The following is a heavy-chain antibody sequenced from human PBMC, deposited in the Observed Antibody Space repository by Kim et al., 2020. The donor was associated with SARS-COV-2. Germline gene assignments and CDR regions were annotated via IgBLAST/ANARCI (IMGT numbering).Heavy chain of an antibody. CDR1: GYTFTSYA. CDR2: INTNTGNP. D-gene: IGHD3-3*01. V-gene: IGHV7-4-1*02. CDR3: AREATIFGVVMDEDYYYGMDV. Sequence: ASVKVSCKASGYTFTSYAMNWVRQAPGQGLEWMGWINTNTGNPTYAQGFTGRFVFSLDTSVSTAYLQISSLKAEDTAVYYCAREATIFGVVMDEDYYYGMDVWGQGTTVTVSS. J-gene: IGHJ6*02.